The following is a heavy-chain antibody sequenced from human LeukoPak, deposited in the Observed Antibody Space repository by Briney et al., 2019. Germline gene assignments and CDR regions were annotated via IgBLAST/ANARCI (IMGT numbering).Heavy chain of an antibody. D-gene: IGHD3-16*02. Sequence: GASVKVSCKASGYTFTSYGISWVRQAPGQGLEWMGWISAYNGNTNYAQKLQGRVTMTTDTSTSTAYMELRSLRSDDTAVYYCASFIPRRGELSRFDYWGQGTLVTVSS. V-gene: IGHV1-18*01. J-gene: IGHJ4*02. CDR2: ISAYNGNT. CDR1: GYTFTSYG. CDR3: ASFIPRRGELSRFDY.